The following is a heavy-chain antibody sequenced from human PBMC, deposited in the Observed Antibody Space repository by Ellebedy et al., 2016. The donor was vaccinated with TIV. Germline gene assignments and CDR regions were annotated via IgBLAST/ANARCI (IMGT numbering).Heavy chain of an antibody. J-gene: IGHJ4*02. Sequence: GESLKISCRASGFTFSSAWMTWVRQTPGKGLEWVGRVKTRTDGGTTDYAAPVKGRFTISRDNPKNTLYLQMNSLRAEDTAVYYCAPGLNHGGQQQLPVWPDYWGQGTLVTVSS. CDR1: GFTFSSAW. V-gene: IGHV3-15*01. CDR2: VKTRTDGGTT. CDR3: APGLNHGGQQQLPVWPDY. D-gene: IGHD6-13*01.